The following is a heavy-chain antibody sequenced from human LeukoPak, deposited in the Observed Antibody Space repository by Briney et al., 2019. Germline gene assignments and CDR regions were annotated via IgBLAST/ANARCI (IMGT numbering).Heavy chain of an antibody. V-gene: IGHV3-74*01. J-gene: IGHJ4*02. D-gene: IGHD2/OR15-2a*01. Sequence: GGSLRLSCAASGFTFSSYWMHWVRQAPGEGLIWVSRITGDASDTSYADSVKGRFTISRDNAKNTVGLQMHSLRVDDTAVYFCAGGPYLSDWGQGTLVTVSP. CDR2: ITGDASDT. CDR3: AGGPYLSD. CDR1: GFTFSSYW.